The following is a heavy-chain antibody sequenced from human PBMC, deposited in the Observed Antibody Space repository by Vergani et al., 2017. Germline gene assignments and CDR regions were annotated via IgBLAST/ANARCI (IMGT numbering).Heavy chain of an antibody. J-gene: IGHJ4*02. CDR1: GGTFSSYA. V-gene: IGHV1-69*01. CDR3: ARGWRXGYSYGYYPVRRNGGFYY. D-gene: IGHD5-18*01. CDR2: IIPIFGTA. Sequence: QVQLVQSGAEVKKPGSSVKVSCKASGGTFSSYAISWVRQATGQGLEWMGGIIPIFGTANYAQKFQGRVTITADESTSTAYMELSSLRSEDTAVYYCARGWRXGYSYGYYPVRRNGGFYYWGQGTLVTVSS.